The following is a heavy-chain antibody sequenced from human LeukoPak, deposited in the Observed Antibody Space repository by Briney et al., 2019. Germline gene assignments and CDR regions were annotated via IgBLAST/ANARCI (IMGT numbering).Heavy chain of an antibody. V-gene: IGHV4-4*07. CDR2: MYTDGST. J-gene: IGHJ4*02. CDR3: ATYDQKLAFDN. D-gene: IGHD6-13*01. CDR1: DGSMSSYY. Sequence: PSETLSLTCIVSDGSMSSYYWSWIRQPAGKGLEWIGRMYTDGSTNYNPFLNSRVTMSVDTSKKHFSLRLNSVTAADTAVYYCATYDQKLAFDNWGQGTLVTVSS.